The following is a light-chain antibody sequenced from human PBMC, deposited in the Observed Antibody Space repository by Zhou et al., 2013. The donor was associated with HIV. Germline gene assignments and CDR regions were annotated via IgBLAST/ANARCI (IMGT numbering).Light chain of an antibody. CDR3: QQRSSWPLT. V-gene: IGKV3-11*01. Sequence: EIVLTQSPATLSLSPGERATLSCRASQSVSSYLAWYQQKPGQAPRLLIYDASKRATGIPARFSGSGSATDFTLTITSLEPEDFAFYFCQQRSSWPLTFGGGTNVEIK. CDR1: QSVSSY. J-gene: IGKJ4*01. CDR2: DAS.